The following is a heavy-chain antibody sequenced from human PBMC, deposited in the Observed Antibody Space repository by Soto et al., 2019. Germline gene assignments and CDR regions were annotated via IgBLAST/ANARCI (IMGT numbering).Heavy chain of an antibody. J-gene: IGHJ6*02. CDR3: ARDGYYYDSSGYRYYYYGMDV. CDR2: IYSGGST. D-gene: IGHD3-22*01. Sequence: GGSLRLSCAASGFTVSSNYMSWVRQAPGKGLEWVSVIYSGGSTYYADSVKGRFTISRNNSKNTLYLQMNSLRAEDTAVYYYARDGYYYDSSGYRYYYYGMDVWGQGTTVTVSS. V-gene: IGHV3-53*01. CDR1: GFTVSSNY.